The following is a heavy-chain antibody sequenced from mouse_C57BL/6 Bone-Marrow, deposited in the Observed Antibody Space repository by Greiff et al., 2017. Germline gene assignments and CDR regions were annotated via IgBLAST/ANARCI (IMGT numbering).Heavy chain of an antibody. V-gene: IGHV1-50*01. CDR1: GYTFTSYW. CDR3: ARWGDGYYWYVDV. CDR2: IDPSDSYT. J-gene: IGHJ1*03. D-gene: IGHD2-3*01. Sequence: QVQLQQPGAELVKPGASVKLSCKASGYTFTSYWMQWVKQRPGQGLEWIGEIDPSDSYTNYNQKFKGKATLTVDTSSSTAYMQLSSLTSEDSAVYYCARWGDGYYWYVDVWGTGTTVTVSS.